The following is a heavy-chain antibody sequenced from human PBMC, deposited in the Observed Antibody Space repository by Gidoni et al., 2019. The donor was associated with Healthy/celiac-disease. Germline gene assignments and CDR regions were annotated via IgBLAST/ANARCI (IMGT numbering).Heavy chain of an antibody. J-gene: IGHJ3*02. CDR1: GDSVASNSAA. V-gene: IGHV6-1*01. CDR3: GRQWYYGDSSSAYDAFDI. CDR2: TYYRSQWHN. D-gene: IGHD4-17*01. Sequence: QVQLQQPGPGLVKPSQTLSLTCVISGDSVASNSAAWNWIRQSPSSGLAWLGRTYYRSQWHNEFAGFVKGRITINADTSRNQFSLQLHSVTPEDTAVYYCGRQWYYGDSSSAYDAFDIWGQGTKVTVSS.